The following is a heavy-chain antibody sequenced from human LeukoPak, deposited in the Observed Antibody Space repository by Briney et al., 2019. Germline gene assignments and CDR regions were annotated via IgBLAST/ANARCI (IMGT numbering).Heavy chain of an antibody. CDR1: GGSISSANYY. J-gene: IGHJ4*02. CDR3: QSRYLEWLLEY. Sequence: PSQTLSLTCTVSGGSISSANYYWSWIRQHPGKGLEWIAYIYYTGSTYYNPSLKSRVTISIDTSKDQFSLRLSSVTAADTAVYYCQSRYLEWLLEYWGQGTLVTVSS. D-gene: IGHD3-3*01. CDR2: IYYTGST. V-gene: IGHV4-31*06.